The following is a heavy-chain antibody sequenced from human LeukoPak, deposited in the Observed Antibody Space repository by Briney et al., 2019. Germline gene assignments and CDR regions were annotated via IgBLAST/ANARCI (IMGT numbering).Heavy chain of an antibody. CDR1: GFNFSSFV. D-gene: IGHD1-14*01. CDR3: AKGGEVTEDAFDI. J-gene: IGHJ3*02. Sequence: GGPLRLSCAGSGFNFSSFVMTWVRQAPGKGLEWVSSISASGRGTYYADSVKGRFTISRDNSKNTLYLQMNSLRAEDTAVYYCAKGGEVTEDAFDIWGQGTMVTVSS. CDR2: ISASGRGT. V-gene: IGHV3-23*01.